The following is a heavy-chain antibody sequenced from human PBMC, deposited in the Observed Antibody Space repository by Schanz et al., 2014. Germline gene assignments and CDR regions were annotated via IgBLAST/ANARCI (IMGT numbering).Heavy chain of an antibody. Sequence: EVQLLESGGGLVQPGGSLRLSCAASGFTFSNYAMGWVRQAPGKGLEWVGHSRNKGHSYTSEYAASVKGRFTISRDESESSLYLQMDSLKTEDTAVYYCARRNFYDKSAAFDYWGQGSLVTVSS. V-gene: IGHV3-72*01. J-gene: IGHJ4*02. D-gene: IGHD3-9*01. CDR2: SRNKGHSYTS. CDR1: GFTFSNYA. CDR3: ARRNFYDKSAAFDY.